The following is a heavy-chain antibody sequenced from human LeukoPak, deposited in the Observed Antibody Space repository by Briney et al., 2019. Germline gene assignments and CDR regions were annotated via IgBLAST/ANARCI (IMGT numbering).Heavy chain of an antibody. Sequence: PGGSLRLSCAASGFTFSSYAMHWVRQAPGKGLEWVAVISYDGSNKYYADSVKGRFTISRDNSKNTLYLQMNSLRAEDMAVYYCARSRASSGYYPLYFDYWGQGTLVTVSS. CDR2: ISYDGSNK. CDR3: ARSRASSGYYPLYFDY. CDR1: GFTFSSYA. V-gene: IGHV3-30*04. D-gene: IGHD3-22*01. J-gene: IGHJ4*02.